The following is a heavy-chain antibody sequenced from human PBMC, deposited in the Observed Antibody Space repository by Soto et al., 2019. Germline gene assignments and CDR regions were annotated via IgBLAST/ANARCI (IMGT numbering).Heavy chain of an antibody. D-gene: IGHD6-19*01. J-gene: IGHJ3*02. CDR2: IYHSGST. CDR3: ARDKTGYSSGWNDAFDI. CDR1: GYSISSGYY. V-gene: IGHV4-38-2*02. Sequence: QVQLQESGPGLVKPSETLSLTCAVSGYSISSGYYWGWIRQPPGKGLEWIGSIYHSGSTYYNPSLKSRVTISVDTSKNQFSLKLSSVTAADTAVYYCARDKTGYSSGWNDAFDIWGQGTMVTVSS.